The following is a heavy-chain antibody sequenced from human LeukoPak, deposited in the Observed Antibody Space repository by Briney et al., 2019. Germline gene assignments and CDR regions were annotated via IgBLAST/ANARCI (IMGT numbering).Heavy chain of an antibody. D-gene: IGHD5-18*01. Sequence: KPSETLSLTCAVYGGSFSGYYWSWIRQPPGKGLEWIGEINHSGSTNYNPSLKSRVTISVDTSKNQFSLKLSSVTAADTAVNYCARERDTAMVRGFSNDYWGQGTLVTVSS. V-gene: IGHV4-34*01. CDR2: INHSGST. J-gene: IGHJ4*02. CDR3: ARERDTAMVRGFSNDY. CDR1: GGSFSGYY.